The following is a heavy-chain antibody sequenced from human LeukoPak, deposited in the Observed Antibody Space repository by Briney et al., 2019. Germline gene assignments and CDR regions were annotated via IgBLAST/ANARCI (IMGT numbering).Heavy chain of an antibody. CDR1: GYTFTGYY. D-gene: IGHD6-13*01. CDR3: ARDWVYSSSVGTFDY. J-gene: IGHJ4*02. Sequence: GASVKVSCKASGYTFTGYYMHWVRQAPGQGLEWRGWINPNSGGTNYAQKFQGRVTMTRDTSISTAYMELSRLRSDDTAVYYCARDWVYSSSVGTFDYWGQGTLVTVSS. V-gene: IGHV1-2*02. CDR2: INPNSGGT.